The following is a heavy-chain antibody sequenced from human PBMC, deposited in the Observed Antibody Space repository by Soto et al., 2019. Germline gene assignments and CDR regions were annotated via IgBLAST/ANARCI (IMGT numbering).Heavy chain of an antibody. J-gene: IGHJ5*02. Sequence: QLQLQESGPGLVKPSETLSLTCTVSGGSISSSSYYWGWIRQPPGKGLEWIGSIYYSGSTYYNPSLKRRVTISVDTSKNQFSLKLSSVTAADTAVYYCARLIGSGSYPNWCNPWGQGTLVTVSS. D-gene: IGHD3-10*01. CDR1: GGSISSSSYY. CDR2: IYYSGST. CDR3: ARLIGSGSYPNWCNP. V-gene: IGHV4-39*01.